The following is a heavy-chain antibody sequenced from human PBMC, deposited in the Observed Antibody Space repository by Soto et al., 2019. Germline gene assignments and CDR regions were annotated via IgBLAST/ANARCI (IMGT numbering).Heavy chain of an antibody. Sequence: GGSLRLSCAASGFTFSSYAMSWVRQAPGKGLEWVSAISGSGGSTYYADSVKGRFTISRDNSKNTLYLQMNSLRAEDTAVYYCAKNEELRFLEWLSDPFDYWGQGTLVTVSS. CDR2: ISGSGGST. J-gene: IGHJ4*02. V-gene: IGHV3-23*01. D-gene: IGHD3-3*01. CDR3: AKNEELRFLEWLSDPFDY. CDR1: GFTFSSYA.